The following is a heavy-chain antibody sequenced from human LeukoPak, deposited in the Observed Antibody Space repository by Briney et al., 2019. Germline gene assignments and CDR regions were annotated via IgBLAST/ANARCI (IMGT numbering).Heavy chain of an antibody. J-gene: IGHJ4*02. CDR2: ITCTGSTI. CDR3: ARAERLDY. Sequence: GGSLRLSCAASGFTFSNYEMNWVRQAPGKGLEWVSYITCTGSTIYSADSVKGRFSITRDNAKSSLYLQMNSLRAEDTAVYYCARAERLDYWGQGTLVTVSS. V-gene: IGHV3-48*03. CDR1: GFTFSNYE.